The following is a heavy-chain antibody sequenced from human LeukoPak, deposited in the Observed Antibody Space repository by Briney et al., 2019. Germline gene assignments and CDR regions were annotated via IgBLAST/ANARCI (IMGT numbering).Heavy chain of an antibody. Sequence: PGGSLRLSCAASGFTFRDYWMSWVRQAPGKGLEWVANIKQDGSEKFYVDSVKGRFTISRDNAKNSLYLQMNSLRAEDTALYHCARDARLKGSEGAFDLWGQGTMVTVSS. J-gene: IGHJ3*01. V-gene: IGHV3-7*03. CDR2: IKQDGSEK. CDR1: GFTFRDYW. CDR3: ARDARLKGSEGAFDL. D-gene: IGHD5-12*01.